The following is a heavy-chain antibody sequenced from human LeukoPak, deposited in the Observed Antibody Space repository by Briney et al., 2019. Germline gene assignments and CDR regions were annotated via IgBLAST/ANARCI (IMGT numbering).Heavy chain of an antibody. Sequence: ASVKVSCKASGYTFTSYYMHWVRQAPGQGLEWMGIINPRDGSTSYAQKFQGRVTVTRDTSTSTVHMELSGLRSEDTAVYYCARDQEAFDYWGQGTLVTVSS. CDR1: GYTFTSYY. CDR3: ARDQEAFDY. CDR2: INPRDGST. J-gene: IGHJ4*02. V-gene: IGHV1-46*01.